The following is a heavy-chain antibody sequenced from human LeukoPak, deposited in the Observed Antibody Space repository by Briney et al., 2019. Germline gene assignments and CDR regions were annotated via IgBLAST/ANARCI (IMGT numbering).Heavy chain of an antibody. CDR2: ISGSGRT. CDR3: AKAGYSSSWYVKSVDY. J-gene: IGHJ4*02. D-gene: IGHD6-13*01. CDR1: GFTFSTFG. Sequence: GGSLRLSCAASGFTFSTFGMSWVRQGPERGLEWVSRISGSGRTFYADSVKGRFTISRDTSKNTLYLQMNSLRAEDTAVYYCAKAGYSSSWYVKSVDYWGQGTLVTVSS. V-gene: IGHV3-23*01.